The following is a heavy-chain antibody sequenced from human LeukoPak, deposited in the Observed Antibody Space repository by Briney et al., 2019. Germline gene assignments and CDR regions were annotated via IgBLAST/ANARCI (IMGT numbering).Heavy chain of an antibody. CDR3: AKDLDYYGSGSAFDY. V-gene: IGHV3-30*02. Sequence: GRSLRFSCAASGFRFGSYAMHWVRQAPGKGLEWVAFIRYDGSNKYYADSVKGRFTISRDNSKNTLYLQMNSLRAEDAAVYYCAKDLDYYGSGSAFDYWGQGTLVTVSS. D-gene: IGHD3-10*01. CDR2: IRYDGSNK. J-gene: IGHJ4*02. CDR1: GFRFGSYA.